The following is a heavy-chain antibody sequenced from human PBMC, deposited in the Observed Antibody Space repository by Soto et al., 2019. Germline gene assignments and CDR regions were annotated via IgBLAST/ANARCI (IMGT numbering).Heavy chain of an antibody. Sequence: ASVKVSFKASESTFMNYDISWLRQATGQGLEWMGWMNPNSGNTGYALKFQGRVSMTRNTSIYTVYLELSSLASDDTAVYYCVRMASSGTLNWFDPWGQGTLVTVSS. CDR3: VRMASSGTLNWFDP. CDR1: ESTFMNYD. CDR2: MNPNSGNT. J-gene: IGHJ5*02. V-gene: IGHV1-8*01. D-gene: IGHD1-1*01.